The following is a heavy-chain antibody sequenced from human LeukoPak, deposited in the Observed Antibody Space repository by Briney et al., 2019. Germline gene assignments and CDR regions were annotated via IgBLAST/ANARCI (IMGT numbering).Heavy chain of an antibody. CDR3: ARGPTHTNWSRWFDP. V-gene: IGHV1-2*02. CDR1: GYTFTNYG. CDR2: IDPNSGGT. Sequence: ASVKVSCKASGYTFTNYGITWVRQAPGQGLEWMGWIDPNSGGTKYAHTFQGRVTMTRDTSISTAYMDLSRLTSDDTAMYYCARGPTHTNWSRWFDPWGQGTLVTVSS. J-gene: IGHJ5*02. D-gene: IGHD2-2*01.